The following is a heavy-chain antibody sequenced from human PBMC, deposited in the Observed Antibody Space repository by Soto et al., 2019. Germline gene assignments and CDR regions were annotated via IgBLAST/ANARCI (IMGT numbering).Heavy chain of an antibody. J-gene: IGHJ6*02. Sequence: QVQLVESGGGVVQPGRSLRLSCAASGFTFSSYGMHWVRQAPGKGLEWVAVISYDGSNKYYADSVKGRFTISRDNSKNTLYLQMNSLRAEDTAVYYCAKETPDILTGDSYYYYGMDVWGQGTTVTVSS. CDR3: AKETPDILTGDSYYYYGMDV. CDR2: ISYDGSNK. D-gene: IGHD3-9*01. V-gene: IGHV3-30*18. CDR1: GFTFSSYG.